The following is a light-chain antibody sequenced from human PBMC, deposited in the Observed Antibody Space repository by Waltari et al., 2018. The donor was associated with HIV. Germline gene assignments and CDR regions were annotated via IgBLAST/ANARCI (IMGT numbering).Light chain of an antibody. CDR2: DAS. V-gene: IGKV3-15*01. J-gene: IGKJ2*02. CDR1: QSVISH. CDR3: QQDYMWPPCI. Sequence: EIVMTQSPATLSVSPGDRATLSCRPNQSVISHVAWYQQKPGQAPRLLIYDASTRATGIPARFSGSGSGTEFTLIISSLQSEDFAVYYCQQDYMWPPCIFGQGTKLEI.